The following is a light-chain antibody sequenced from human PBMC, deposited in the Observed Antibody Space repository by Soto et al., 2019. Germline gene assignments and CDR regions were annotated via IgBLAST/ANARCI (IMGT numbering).Light chain of an antibody. CDR3: QQYCGSRPFT. J-gene: IGKJ4*01. CDR1: QSVSSSY. Sequence: EIVLTQSPGTLSLSPGERATLSCRASQSVSSSYLAWYQQKPLEPPRLLIYGATSRATGIPDTFSGSGSGTDFTFTISSLLPEDVVEYYCQQYCGSRPFTFGGGTKVEIK. V-gene: IGKV3-20*01. CDR2: GAT.